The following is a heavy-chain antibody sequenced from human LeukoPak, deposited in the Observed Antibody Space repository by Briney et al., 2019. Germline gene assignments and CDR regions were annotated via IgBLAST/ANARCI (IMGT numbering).Heavy chain of an antibody. CDR1: GFTFSDYY. Sequence: GGSLRLSCAASGFTFSDYYMSWIRQAPGKGLEWVSYISSSGSTIYYADSVKGRFTISRDNAKNSLYLQMNSLRAEDTAVYYCAKDRATVKSYAGDYFDYWGQGTLVTVSS. D-gene: IGHD3-10*01. V-gene: IGHV3-11*01. CDR3: AKDRATVKSYAGDYFDY. J-gene: IGHJ4*02. CDR2: ISSSGSTI.